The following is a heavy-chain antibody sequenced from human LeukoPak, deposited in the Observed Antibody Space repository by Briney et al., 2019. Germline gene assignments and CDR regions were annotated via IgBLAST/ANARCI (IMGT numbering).Heavy chain of an antibody. CDR3: VKDLVAASENVRGWYPMDY. D-gene: IGHD6-19*01. CDR2: ISWNGARI. J-gene: IGHJ4*02. V-gene: IGHV3-43*01. Sequence: PGGSLRLSCAASGFKFAEYTMHWVRQAPGKGLEWVSVISWNGARIHYGDSVKGRFTISRDNSKNSLYLQMNSLRTEDTALYYCVKDLVAASENVRGWYPMDYWGQGTLVTVSS. CDR1: GFKFAEYT.